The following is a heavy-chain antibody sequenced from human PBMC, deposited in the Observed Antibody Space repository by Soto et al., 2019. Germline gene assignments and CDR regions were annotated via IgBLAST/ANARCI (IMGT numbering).Heavy chain of an antibody. CDR1: GFTFSSYG. Sequence: QPGGSLRLSCAASGFTFSSYGMHWVRQAPGKGLEWVAFISYDVSNKYYLDSVKGRFTISRDNSKNILYLQMNNLRAEDTAIYYCAKDDTVLYSNNRCVFDSCGQGPLVTVSS. CDR2: ISYDVSNK. J-gene: IGHJ4*02. CDR3: AKDDTVLYSNNRCVFDS. V-gene: IGHV3-30*18. D-gene: IGHD6-13*01.